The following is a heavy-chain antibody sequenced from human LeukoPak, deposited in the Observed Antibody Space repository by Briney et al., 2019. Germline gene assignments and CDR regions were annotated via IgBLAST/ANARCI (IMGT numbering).Heavy chain of an antibody. CDR1: GFTFSSYA. J-gene: IGHJ4*02. D-gene: IGHD5-18*01. CDR2: ISGSGVYT. CDR3: AKDRDGYGPYYFDH. Sequence: GGSLRLSCAASGFTFSSYAMTWVRQAPGKGLEWVSGISGSGVYTSYADSVKGRFTISRDNSKNTVYLQMNSLRAEDTALYYCAKDRDGYGPYYFDHWGQATLVTVSS. V-gene: IGHV3-23*01.